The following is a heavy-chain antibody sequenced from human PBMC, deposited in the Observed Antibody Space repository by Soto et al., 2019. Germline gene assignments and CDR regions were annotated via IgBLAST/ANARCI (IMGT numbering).Heavy chain of an antibody. V-gene: IGHV3-33*01. CDR1: GFTFSSYG. D-gene: IGHD6-13*01. Sequence: QVQLVESGGGVVQPGRSLRLPCAASGFTFSSYGMHWVRQAPGKGLEWVAVIWYDGSNKYYADSVKGRFTISRDNSKNTLYLQMNSLRAEDTAVYYCARQGSSSCVWGQGTLVTVSS. CDR3: ARQGSSSCV. CDR2: IWYDGSNK. J-gene: IGHJ4*02.